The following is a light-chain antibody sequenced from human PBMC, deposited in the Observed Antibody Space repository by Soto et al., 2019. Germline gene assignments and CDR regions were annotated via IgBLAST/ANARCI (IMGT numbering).Light chain of an antibody. CDR1: QNIRNY. CDR3: QQIHSTSSYT. CDR2: AAS. Sequence: DIQMTQSPSSLSASGGHSVTITCRASQNIRNYLNWYQQRPGKTPNLLVYAASNLRSGVPSRFSGSGSGTDFTLTISSLQPEDFGTYYCQQIHSTSSYTFGQGSRVDVK. V-gene: IGKV1-39*01. J-gene: IGKJ2*01.